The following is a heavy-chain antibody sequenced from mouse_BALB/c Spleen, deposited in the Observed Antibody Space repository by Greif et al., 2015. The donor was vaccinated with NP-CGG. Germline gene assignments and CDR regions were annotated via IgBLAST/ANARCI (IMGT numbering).Heavy chain of an antibody. Sequence: VQLQQSGAELVKPGASVKLSCKASGYTFTSYYMYWVKQRPGQGLEWIGEINPSNGGTNFNEKFKSKATLTVDKSSSTAYMQRSSLTSEDSAVYYCTRLNGNYGGGSYSDYWGQGTTLTVSS. J-gene: IGHJ2*01. CDR1: GYTFTSYY. D-gene: IGHD2-1*01. V-gene: IGHV1S81*02. CDR2: INPSNGGT. CDR3: TRLNGNYGGGSYSDY.